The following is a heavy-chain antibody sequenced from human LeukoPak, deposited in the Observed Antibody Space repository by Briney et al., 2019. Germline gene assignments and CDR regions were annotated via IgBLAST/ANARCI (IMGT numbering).Heavy chain of an antibody. J-gene: IGHJ4*02. Sequence: PGGSLRLSCAASGLTFSGYWMSWVRQAPGKGLEWVANIKQDGSEKYYVDSVKGRFTISRDNAKNSLYLQMNSLRAEDTAVYYCARDSSPGYYDYVWRSYPRYWGQGTLVTVSS. CDR2: IKQDGSEK. CDR3: ARDSSPGYYDYVWRSYPRY. D-gene: IGHD3-16*02. V-gene: IGHV3-7*05. CDR1: GLTFSGYW.